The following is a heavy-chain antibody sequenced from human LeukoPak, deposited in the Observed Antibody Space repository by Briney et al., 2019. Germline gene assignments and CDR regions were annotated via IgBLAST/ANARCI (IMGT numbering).Heavy chain of an antibody. CDR3: ARDRGSGRYNWFDP. V-gene: IGHV1-2*02. CDR1: GYTFTGYY. D-gene: IGHD6-19*01. Sequence: ASVKVSCKASGYTFTGYYMHWVRQGPGQGLEWMGWINPNSGGTNYAQKFQGRVTMTRDTSISTAYMELSRLRSDDTAVYYCARDRGSGRYNWFDPWGQGTLVTVSS. CDR2: INPNSGGT. J-gene: IGHJ5*02.